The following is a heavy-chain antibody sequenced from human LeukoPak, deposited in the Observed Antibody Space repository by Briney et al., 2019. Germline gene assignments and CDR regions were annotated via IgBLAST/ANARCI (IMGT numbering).Heavy chain of an antibody. Sequence: GASVKVSCKASGYTFTSYGISWVRQAPGQGLEWMGWISAYNDNTNYAQKLQGRVTMTTDTSTSTAYMELRSLTSDDTAVYYCARDRVVGATWGYYYYYMDVWGEGTTVTVSS. V-gene: IGHV1-18*01. CDR2: ISAYNDNT. CDR3: ARDRVVGATWGYYYYYMDV. D-gene: IGHD1-26*01. CDR1: GYTFTSYG. J-gene: IGHJ6*03.